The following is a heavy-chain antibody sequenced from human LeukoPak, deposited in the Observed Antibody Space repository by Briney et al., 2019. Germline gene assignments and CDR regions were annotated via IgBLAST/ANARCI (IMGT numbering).Heavy chain of an antibody. J-gene: IGHJ5*02. CDR2: IYYSGST. CDR1: GGSISSYY. D-gene: IGHD3-9*01. Sequence: KPSETLSLTCTVSGGSISSYYWSWIRQPPGKGLEWIGYIYYSGSTNYNPSLKSRVTISVDTSKNQFSLKLSSVTAADTAVYYCARRSYYILSATNWFDRWGQGTLVGVCS. CDR3: ARRSYYILSATNWFDR. V-gene: IGHV4-59*08.